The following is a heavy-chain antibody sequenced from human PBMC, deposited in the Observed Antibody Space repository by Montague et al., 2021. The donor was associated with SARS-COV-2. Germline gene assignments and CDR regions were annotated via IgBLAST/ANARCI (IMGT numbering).Heavy chain of an antibody. CDR3: ARVVTYSFDV. D-gene: IGHD3-10*01. Sequence: TYYADSVKGRFTISSDNSKNTLYLQMNSLRAEDTAVYYCARVVTYSFDVWGQGIMVTVS. J-gene: IGHJ3*01. V-gene: IGHV3-66*01. CDR2: T.